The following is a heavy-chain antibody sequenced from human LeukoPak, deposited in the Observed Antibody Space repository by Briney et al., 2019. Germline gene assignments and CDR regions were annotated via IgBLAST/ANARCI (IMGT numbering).Heavy chain of an antibody. J-gene: IGHJ5*02. CDR3: ARGDGYNGNWFDP. V-gene: IGHV3-48*03. CDR2: ISSSGSTI. Sequence: GGSLRLSCAASGFTLSSYEMNWVRQAPGKGLVWVSYISSSGSTIYYADSVKGRFTISRDNAKNSLYLQMNRLRAEDTAVYYCARGDGYNGNWFDPWGQGTLVTVSS. CDR1: GFTLSSYE. D-gene: IGHD5-24*01.